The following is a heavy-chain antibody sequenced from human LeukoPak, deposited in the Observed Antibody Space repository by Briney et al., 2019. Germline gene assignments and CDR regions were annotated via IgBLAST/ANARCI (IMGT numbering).Heavy chain of an antibody. CDR3: ARDYGVYYYYMDV. J-gene: IGHJ6*03. D-gene: IGHD4-17*01. CDR2: INPNSGGT. CDR1: GYTFTGYY. Sequence: ASVKVSCKASGYTFTGYYIHWVRQAPGQGLEWMGWINPNSGGTNYAQKFQGRVTMTRDTSISTAYMELSRLRSDDTAVYYCARDYGVYYYYMDVWGKGTTVTVSS. V-gene: IGHV1-2*02.